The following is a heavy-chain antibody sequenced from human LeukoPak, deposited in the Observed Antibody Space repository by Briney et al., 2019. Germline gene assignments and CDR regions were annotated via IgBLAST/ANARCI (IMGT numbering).Heavy chain of an antibody. V-gene: IGHV1-2*02. J-gene: IGHJ4*02. Sequence: DSVKVSCKASGYTFSGTGWYLYWLRQAPGQGLECMGWIYPNNGATAYAQKFQGRVAMTRDTSISTAYMELRRLSPDDTAVYYCARDGPAQMVEFDYWGQGTLVTVSS. CDR3: ARDGPAQMVEFDY. CDR2: IYPNNGAT. D-gene: IGHD3-10*01. CDR1: GYTFSGTGWY.